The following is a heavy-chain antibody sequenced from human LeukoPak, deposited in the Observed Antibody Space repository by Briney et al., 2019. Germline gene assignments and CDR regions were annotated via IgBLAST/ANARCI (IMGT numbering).Heavy chain of an antibody. CDR3: ASEDYYDSSAYYYRNFQH. CDR1: GFTFSSYW. D-gene: IGHD3-22*01. J-gene: IGHJ1*01. CDR2: INRDGSTT. V-gene: IGHV3-74*03. Sequence: GGSLRLSCAASGFTFSSYWMHWVRQAPGKGLVWVSRINRDGSTTTYADSVRGRFTISRDNAKNSLYLQMNSLRAEDTAVYYCASEDYYDSSAYYYRNFQHWGQGTLVTVSS.